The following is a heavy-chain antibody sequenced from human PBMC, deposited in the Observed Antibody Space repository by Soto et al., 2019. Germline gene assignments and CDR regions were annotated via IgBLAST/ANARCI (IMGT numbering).Heavy chain of an antibody. CDR1: GGSINSYW. CDR3: ARDIASYAYGEGY. J-gene: IGHJ4*02. Sequence: SETLSLTCTVSGGSINSYWWSWIRQPAGKGREWIGRVYSSGTTDYNPSLNSRATMSVETSKNQFSLKLSSVTAADTAVYYCARDIASYAYGEGYWGQGIQVTVS. V-gene: IGHV4-4*07. D-gene: IGHD2-21*01. CDR2: VYSSGTT.